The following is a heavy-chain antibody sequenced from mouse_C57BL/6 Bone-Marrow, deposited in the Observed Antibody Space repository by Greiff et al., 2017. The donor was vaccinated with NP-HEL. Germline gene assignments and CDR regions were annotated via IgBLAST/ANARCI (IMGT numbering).Heavy chain of an antibody. J-gene: IGHJ3*01. V-gene: IGHV14-4*01. D-gene: IGHD1-1*02. CDR2: IDPENGDT. CDR1: GFTFNDDY. Sequence: VQLKQSGAELVRPGASVKLSCTASGFTFNDDYMHWVKQRPEQGLEWIGSIDPENGDTDYPSKFQGRATITADTSSNTAYLQLSSLTSEDTAVYWCTTRYYGGGPFAYWGQGTLVTVSA. CDR3: TTRYYGGGPFAY.